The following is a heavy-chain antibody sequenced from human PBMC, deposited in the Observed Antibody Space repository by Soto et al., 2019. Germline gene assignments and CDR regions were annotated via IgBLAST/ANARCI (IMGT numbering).Heavy chain of an antibody. Sequence: TSETLSLTCTVSGGSISPYYWSWILQPPGKGLEWIGYIYHGGSTYYNPSLKSRVTISIDTSKNQFSLKLSSVTAADTAVYYCARVPDYWGQGILVTVSS. D-gene: IGHD2-2*01. V-gene: IGHV4-59*12. CDR3: ARVPDY. CDR1: GGSISPYY. CDR2: IYHGGST. J-gene: IGHJ4*02.